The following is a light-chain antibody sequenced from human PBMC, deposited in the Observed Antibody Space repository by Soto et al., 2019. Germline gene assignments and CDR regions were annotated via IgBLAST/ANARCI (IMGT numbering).Light chain of an antibody. Sequence: QSALTQPASVSCSPGQSISISFTGTSSDVGGYNYVSWYQQHPGKAPKLMIYDVTTRPSGVSNRFSGSKSGNTAALTISGLQAEDEADYYCSSYTSDTTGVFGTGTQLTVL. CDR2: DVT. CDR1: SSDVGGYNY. CDR3: SSYTSDTTGV. V-gene: IGLV2-14*03. J-gene: IGLJ1*01.